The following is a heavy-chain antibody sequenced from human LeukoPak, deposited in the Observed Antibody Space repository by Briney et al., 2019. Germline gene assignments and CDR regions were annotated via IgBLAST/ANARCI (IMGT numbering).Heavy chain of an antibody. Sequence: QTGGSLRLSCAASGFTFSRYWMSWVRQAPGKGLEWVANIKQDGSEKYYVDSVKGRFTISRDNAKNSLYLQMNSLRAEDTAVYYCARDGYSGSYYDIWGQGTMVTVSS. CDR3: ARDGYSGSYYDI. CDR1: GFTFSRYW. D-gene: IGHD1-26*01. V-gene: IGHV3-7*04. J-gene: IGHJ3*02. CDR2: IKQDGSEK.